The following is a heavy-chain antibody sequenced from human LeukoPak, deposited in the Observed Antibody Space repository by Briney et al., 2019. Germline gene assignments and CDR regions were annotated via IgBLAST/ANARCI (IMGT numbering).Heavy chain of an antibody. D-gene: IGHD4-17*01. CDR2: IYHSGST. CDR3: ARVRGDYGWYFDL. V-gene: IGHV4-30-2*01. Sequence: TSETLSLTCAVSGGSISSGGHSWSWIRQPPGKGLEWIGYIYHSGSTYYNPSLKSRVTISVDRSKNQFSLKLSSVTAADTAVYYCARVRGDYGWYFDLWGRGTLVTVSS. J-gene: IGHJ2*01. CDR1: GGSISSGGHS.